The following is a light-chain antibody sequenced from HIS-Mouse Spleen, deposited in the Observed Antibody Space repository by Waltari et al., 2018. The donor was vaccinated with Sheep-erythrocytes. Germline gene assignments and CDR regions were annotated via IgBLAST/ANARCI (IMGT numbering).Light chain of an antibody. CDR2: DAS. CDR1: QGISSA. J-gene: IGKJ2*01. CDR3: QQFNSYLYT. Sequence: AIQLTQSPSSLSASVGDRVTITCRASQGISSALAWYQQKPVKAPKLLIYDASSLESGVPSRFSGRGSGTDFTLTISSLQPEDFATYYCQQFNSYLYTFGQGTKLEIK. V-gene: IGKV1-13*02.